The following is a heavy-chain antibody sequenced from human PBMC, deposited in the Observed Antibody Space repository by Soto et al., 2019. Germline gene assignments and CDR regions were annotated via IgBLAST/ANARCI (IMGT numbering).Heavy chain of an antibody. CDR1: GGSLSSYY. J-gene: IGHJ4*02. Sequence: SSETLSLTCTVSGGSLSSYYWNWIRQPPGKGLEWIGYIYYSGSTNYNPSLKSRVTISVDTSKNQFSLKLSSVTAADTAVYYCARERSSGWCDYWGQGTLVTVSS. V-gene: IGHV4-59*01. D-gene: IGHD6-19*01. CDR2: IYYSGST. CDR3: ARERSSGWCDY.